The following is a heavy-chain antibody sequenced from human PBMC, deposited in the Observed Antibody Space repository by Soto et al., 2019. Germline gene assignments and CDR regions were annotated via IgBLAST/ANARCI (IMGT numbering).Heavy chain of an antibody. D-gene: IGHD1-26*01. Sequence: EVQLLESGGGLVQPGGSLRLSCAASGFTFSSYAMSWVRQAPVKGLEWVSAISGSGGSTYYADSVKGRFTITRDNSKNTLYLQMTRLRAEDTAVYYCARRGSGSYYGYWGEGTVVTVSS. CDR1: GFTFSSYA. J-gene: IGHJ4*02. CDR2: ISGSGGST. V-gene: IGHV3-23*01. CDR3: ARRGSGSYYGY.